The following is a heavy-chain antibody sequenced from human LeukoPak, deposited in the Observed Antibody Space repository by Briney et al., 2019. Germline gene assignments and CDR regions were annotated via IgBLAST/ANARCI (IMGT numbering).Heavy chain of an antibody. CDR1: GGSFSNYY. CDR3: ARGSGSYRPLYFFDY. D-gene: IGHD1-26*01. V-gene: IGHV4-4*07. CDR2: IYTSGST. J-gene: IGHJ4*02. Sequence: PSETLSLTCSVSGGSFSNYYWSWIRQPARKGLEWIGRIYTSGSTNYNPFFKSRVTMSLDTSQKEVSLTLNSMTVADTAVYFCARGSGSYRPLYFFDYWGQGTLVTVSA.